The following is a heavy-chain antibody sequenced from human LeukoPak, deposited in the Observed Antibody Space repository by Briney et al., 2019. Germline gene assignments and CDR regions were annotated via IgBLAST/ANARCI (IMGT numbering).Heavy chain of an antibody. Sequence: SETLSLTCAVYGGSFSGYYWGWIRQPPGKGLEWIGSIYHSGSTYYNPSLKSRATISVDTSKNQFSLKLSSVTAADTAVYYCARGRGGYYGSGSYYNVRLGYYYMDVWGKGTTVTISS. CDR1: GGSFSGYY. CDR2: IYHSGST. J-gene: IGHJ6*03. D-gene: IGHD3-10*01. V-gene: IGHV4-38-2*01. CDR3: ARGRGGYYGSGSYYNVRLGYYYMDV.